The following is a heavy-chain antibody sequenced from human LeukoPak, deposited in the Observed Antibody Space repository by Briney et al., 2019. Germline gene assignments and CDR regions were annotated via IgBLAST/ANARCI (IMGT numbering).Heavy chain of an antibody. CDR2: ISYDGSNK. CDR1: GFTFSIYG. V-gene: IGHV3-30*03. D-gene: IGHD4-17*01. J-gene: IGHJ4*02. CDR3: ARTTYGDYGPSDY. Sequence: PGGSLRLSCAASGFTFSIYGMHWVRQAPGKGLEWVAVISYDGSNKYYADSVKGRFTISRDNSKNTLYLQMNSLRAEDTAVYYCARTTYGDYGPSDYWAREPWSPSPQ.